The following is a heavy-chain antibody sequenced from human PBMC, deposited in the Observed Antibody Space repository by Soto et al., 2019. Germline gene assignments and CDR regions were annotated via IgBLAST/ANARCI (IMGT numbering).Heavy chain of an antibody. CDR2: IIPIFSTP. CDR1: GGTFGSYA. Sequence: QVQLVQSGAEVKKPGSSVKVSCKTSGGTFGSYAISWVRQAPGQGLEWMGGIIPIFSTPNYAQKFQGRVTIPADEPTSTAYMELSSLRAEDTAVYYCARPIQYYFDTSAQSAWFDPWGQGTLVTVSS. J-gene: IGHJ5*02. CDR3: ARPIQYYFDTSAQSAWFDP. D-gene: IGHD3-22*01. V-gene: IGHV1-69*12.